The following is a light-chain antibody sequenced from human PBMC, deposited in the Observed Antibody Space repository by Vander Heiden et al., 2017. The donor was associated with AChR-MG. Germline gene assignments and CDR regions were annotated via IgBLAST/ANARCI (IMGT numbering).Light chain of an antibody. CDR2: DDS. J-gene: IGLJ2*01. V-gene: IGLV3-21*03. CDR1: NIGRKI. CDR3: QVWDSSSDHPVV. Sequence: SFVLTQPPSVSVAPGKTARITCGGNNIGRKIVHWYQQKPGRAPVLVVYDDSDRPSGIPERFSGSNSGSTATLTISRVEAGDEADYYCQVWDSSSDHPVVFGGGTKLTVL.